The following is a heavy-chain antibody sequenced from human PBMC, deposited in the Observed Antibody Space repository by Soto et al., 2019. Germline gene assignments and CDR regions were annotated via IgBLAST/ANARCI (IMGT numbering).Heavy chain of an antibody. V-gene: IGHV4-31*03. CDR1: GGSISSGGYY. D-gene: IGHD3-16*01. CDR2: IYYSGST. Sequence: SETLSLTCTVSGGSISSGGYYWSWIRQYPGKGLEWIGYIYYSGSTYYNPSLKSRVTISVDTSKNQFSLKLTSVTAADTAVYYCAGDSSRLGWIDYWGQGTLVTVSS. CDR3: AGDSSRLGWIDY. J-gene: IGHJ4*02.